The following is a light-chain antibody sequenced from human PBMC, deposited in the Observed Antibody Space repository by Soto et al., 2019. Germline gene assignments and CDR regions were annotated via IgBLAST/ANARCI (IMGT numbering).Light chain of an antibody. J-gene: IGLJ3*02. Sequence: QSVLTQPPSASGTPEQRVTISCSGSNSNIGRNAVNWYQQLPGTAPKLLIYSDYQRPSGVPDRFSGSKSGTSASLAITGLQSEDEADYYCAAWDDSLSGWVFGGGTQLTVL. CDR1: NSNIGRNA. V-gene: IGLV1-44*01. CDR3: AAWDDSLSGWV. CDR2: SDY.